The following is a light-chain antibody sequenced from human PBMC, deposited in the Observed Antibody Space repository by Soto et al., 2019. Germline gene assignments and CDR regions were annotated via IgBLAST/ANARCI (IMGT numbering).Light chain of an antibody. V-gene: IGKV1-9*01. CDR2: AAS. CDR1: HVISSY. CDR3: QQLSNYPLT. J-gene: IGKJ4*01. Sequence: IQLTQSPSSLSASVGDRVTITCRASHVISSYFAWYQPKPGKAAKLLIYAASTLQSGVPSRFSGSGSGTDFTLTISSLQPEDFATYYCQQLSNYPLTFGGGTKVEIK.